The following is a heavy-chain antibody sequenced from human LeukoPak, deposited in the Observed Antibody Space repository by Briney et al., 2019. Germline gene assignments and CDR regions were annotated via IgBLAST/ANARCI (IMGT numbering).Heavy chain of an antibody. CDR1: GDSVSSNSAA. Sequence: SQTLSLTCAISGDSVSSNSAAWNWIRQSPSRGLEWLGRTYYRSKWYNDYAVSVKSRITINPDTSKNQFSLQLNSVTPEDTAVYYCAREGNYDSSGYYGLKVDYWGQGTLVTVSS. J-gene: IGHJ4*02. D-gene: IGHD3-22*01. CDR2: TYYRSKWYN. V-gene: IGHV6-1*01. CDR3: AREGNYDSSGYYGLKVDY.